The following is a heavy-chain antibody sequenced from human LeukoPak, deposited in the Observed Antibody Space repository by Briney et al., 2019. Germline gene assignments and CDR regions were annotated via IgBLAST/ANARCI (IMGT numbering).Heavy chain of an antibody. CDR3: ARGHYYDSSVYFDY. V-gene: IGHV4-61*02. CDR2: IYTSGST. D-gene: IGHD3-22*01. Sequence: PSETLSLTCTVSGGSISSGSYYWSWLRQPAGKGLEWIGRIYTSGSTNYNPSLKSRVTISVDTSKNQFSLKLSSVTAADTAVYYCARGHYYDSSVYFDYRGQGTLVTVSS. CDR1: GGSISSGSYY. J-gene: IGHJ4*02.